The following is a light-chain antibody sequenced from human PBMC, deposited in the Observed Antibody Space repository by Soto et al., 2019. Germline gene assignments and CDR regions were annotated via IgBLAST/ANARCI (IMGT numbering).Light chain of an antibody. CDR3: ATWDDSLDGYV. CDR1: SSNIGSNT. V-gene: IGLV1-44*01. CDR2: SHN. Sequence: QSVLTQPPSASGAPGQRVIISCSGSSSNIGSNTVNWYQQLPGTAPKLLIYSHNQRPSGVPDRFSGSKSGTSASLAISGLKSEDEADYYCATWDDSLDGYVFGTGTKVTVL. J-gene: IGLJ1*01.